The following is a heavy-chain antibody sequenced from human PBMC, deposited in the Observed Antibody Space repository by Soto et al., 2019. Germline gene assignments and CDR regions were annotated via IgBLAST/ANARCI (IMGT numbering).Heavy chain of an antibody. Sequence: EVQLVESGGGLVKPGGSLRLSCAASGFTFNNAWVTWVRQAPGKGLEWVGRIKSKNDGGATDYAAPVKGRFTISRDDSQNTLYLQMNSLKTEDTAIYYCTTLANYGGNTPFDYWGQGTLVTVSS. J-gene: IGHJ4*02. CDR2: IKSKNDGGAT. D-gene: IGHD4-17*01. V-gene: IGHV3-15*01. CDR3: TTLANYGGNTPFDY. CDR1: GFTFNNAW.